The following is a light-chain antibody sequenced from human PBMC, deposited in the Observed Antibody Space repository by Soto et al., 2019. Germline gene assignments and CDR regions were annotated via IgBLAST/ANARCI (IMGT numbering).Light chain of an antibody. Sequence: EIVLTQSPGTLSLSPGERATLSCRASQSVSSNYLAWYRQKPGQAPRLLIYGASRRATGTPDRFSGSGSGTDFTLTISRLEPEDFAVYYCQQYGSSIFPFGPGTKVDMK. V-gene: IGKV3-20*01. CDR3: QQYGSSIFP. CDR1: QSVSSNY. CDR2: GAS. J-gene: IGKJ3*01.